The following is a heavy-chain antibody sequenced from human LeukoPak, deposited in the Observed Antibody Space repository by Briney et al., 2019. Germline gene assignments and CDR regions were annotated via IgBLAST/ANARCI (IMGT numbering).Heavy chain of an antibody. D-gene: IGHD3-22*01. CDR3: AKDSDSSGYYYGNFDY. CDR2: ISGSGGST. CDR1: GFTFSSYA. Sequence: HAGGSLRLSCAASGFTFSSYAMSWVRQAPGKGLEWVSAISGSGGSTYYADSVKGRFTISRDNSKNTLYLQMNSLRAEDTAVYYCAKDSDSSGYYYGNFDYWGQGTLVTVSS. J-gene: IGHJ4*02. V-gene: IGHV3-23*01.